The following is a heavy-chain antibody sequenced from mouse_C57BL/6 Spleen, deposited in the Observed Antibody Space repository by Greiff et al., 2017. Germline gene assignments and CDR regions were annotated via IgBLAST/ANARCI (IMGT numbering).Heavy chain of an antibody. CDR3: AKNNGSSYGAWFAY. CDR1: GFSLTSYG. CDR2: IWSGGST. J-gene: IGHJ3*01. D-gene: IGHD1-1*01. Sequence: VKLMESGPGLVQPSQSLSITCTVSGFSLTSYGVHWVRQPPGKGLEWLGVIWSGGSTDYNAAFISRLSISKDNSKSQVFFKMNSLQADDTAIYYCAKNNGSSYGAWFAYWGQGTLVTVSA. V-gene: IGHV2-4*01.